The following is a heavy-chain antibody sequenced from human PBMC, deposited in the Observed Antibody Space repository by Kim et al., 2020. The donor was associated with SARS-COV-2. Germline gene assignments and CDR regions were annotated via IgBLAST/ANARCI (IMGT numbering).Heavy chain of an antibody. Sequence: ASVKVSCKASGGTFSNNAISWVRQAPGQGLEWMGRIIPIVGKTNYAQKFQGRVTVTADKSTSTVYMDLSSLRSEDTAVYYCATGAAGGYNYFGMDVWGQGTTVTVSS. CDR1: GGTFSNNA. CDR2: IIPIVGKT. J-gene: IGHJ6*02. V-gene: IGHV1-69*04. D-gene: IGHD6-13*01. CDR3: ATGAAGGYNYFGMDV.